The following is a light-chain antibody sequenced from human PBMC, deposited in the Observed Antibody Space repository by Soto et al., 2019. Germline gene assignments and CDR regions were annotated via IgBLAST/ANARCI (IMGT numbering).Light chain of an antibody. V-gene: IGLV2-23*01. CDR3: CSYAGSSTSYV. Sequence: QSSLAQPASVSGSPGHAITISCPGNSRDVGSYNLVSWYQQHPGKAPKLMIYEGSKRPSGVSNRFSGSKSGNTASLTISGLQAEDEADYYCCSYAGSSTSYVFGTGTKVTVL. J-gene: IGLJ1*01. CDR2: EGS. CDR1: SRDVGSYNL.